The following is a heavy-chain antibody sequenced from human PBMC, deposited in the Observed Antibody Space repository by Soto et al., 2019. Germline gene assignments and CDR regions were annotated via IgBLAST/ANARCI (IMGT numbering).Heavy chain of an antibody. D-gene: IGHD2-2*01. CDR2: INPNSGGT. CDR3: ARDPCSSTSCYELDY. Sequence: GASVKVSCKTAGYTFANFYLHWVRQAPGQGLEWMGWINPNSGGTNYAQKFQGWVTMTRDTSISTAYMELSRLRSDDTAVYYCARDPCSSTSCYELDYWGQGTLVTVSS. CDR1: GYTFANFY. J-gene: IGHJ4*02. V-gene: IGHV1-2*04.